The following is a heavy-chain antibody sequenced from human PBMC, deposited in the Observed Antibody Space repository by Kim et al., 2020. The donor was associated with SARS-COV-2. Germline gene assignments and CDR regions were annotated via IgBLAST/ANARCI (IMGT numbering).Heavy chain of an antibody. J-gene: IGHJ5*02. CDR1: GASISFYY. CDR3: ARGGSWFDP. D-gene: IGHD1-26*01. V-gene: IGHV4-59*01. CDR2: SYYSGTT. Sequence: SETLSLTCSVSGASISFYYWSWIRQAPGKGLEWIGYSYYSGTTKYNPSPKSRVTILVDTSKNQVYLMVTSVTAADTAVYYCARGGSWFDPDGQGTQVTVS.